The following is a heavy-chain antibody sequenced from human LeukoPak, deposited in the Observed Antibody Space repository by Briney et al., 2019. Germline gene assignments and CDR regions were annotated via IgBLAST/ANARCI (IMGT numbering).Heavy chain of an antibody. V-gene: IGHV3-48*03. CDR2: ISSSGSTI. CDR3: ARSGRNYYYYYYMDV. J-gene: IGHJ6*03. Sequence: PGGSLRLSCAASGFTFSSYEMNWVRQAPGKGLEWVSYISSSGSTIYYADSVKGRFTISRDNAKNSLYLQMNSLRAEDTAVYYCARSGRNYYYYYYMDVWGKGTTVTISS. D-gene: IGHD6-25*01. CDR1: GFTFSSYE.